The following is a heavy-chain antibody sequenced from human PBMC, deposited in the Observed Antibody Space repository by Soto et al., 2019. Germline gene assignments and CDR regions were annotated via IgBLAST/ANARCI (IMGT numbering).Heavy chain of an antibody. CDR1: GYSLSTSYY. J-gene: IGHJ3*02. V-gene: IGHV4-38-2*01. D-gene: IGHD4-17*01. CDR2: ISHSGNSGST. CDR3: ARQMTTVTDDAFDI. Sequence: LSLPCAVSGYSLSTSYYWGWIRQPPGKGLEWIGSISHSGNSGSTYYNPSLKSRVTISGDTSKNQFSLRLTSVTAADTAVYYCARQMTTVTDDAFDIWGQGTTVTVSS.